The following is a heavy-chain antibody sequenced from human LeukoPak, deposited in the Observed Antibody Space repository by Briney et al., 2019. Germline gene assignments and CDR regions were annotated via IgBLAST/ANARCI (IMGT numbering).Heavy chain of an antibody. CDR1: GGSISSGSYN. CDR3: ARHKGGGQEVRKGFDP. D-gene: IGHD1-1*01. J-gene: IGHJ5*02. CDR2: IYFSGST. Sequence: KPSGTLSLTCAVSGGSISSGSYNWGWIRQSPGKGLEWIGSIYFSGSTCYNPSLKSRLSISVDTSKNQFSLKLSSVTAEDTAVYYCARHKGGGQEVRKGFDPWGQGTLVTVSS. V-gene: IGHV4-39*01.